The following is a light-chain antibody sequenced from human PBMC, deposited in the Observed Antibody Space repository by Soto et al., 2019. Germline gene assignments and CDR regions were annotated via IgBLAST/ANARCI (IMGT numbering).Light chain of an antibody. V-gene: IGKV3-15*01. CDR1: QSVNNN. Sequence: EIVMTQSPATLSVSPGERATLSCRASQSVNNNLAWYQQKPGQAPRLLIYGASTRATDVPARFSGSGSGTEFTLTISSLQSEDFAVYYCQQYNNWPPTFTFGPGTKVNIK. J-gene: IGKJ3*01. CDR2: GAS. CDR3: QQYNNWPPTFT.